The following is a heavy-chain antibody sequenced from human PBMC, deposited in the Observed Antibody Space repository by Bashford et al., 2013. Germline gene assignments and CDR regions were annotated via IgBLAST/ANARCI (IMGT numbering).Heavy chain of an antibody. CDR1: SGSISNSY. V-gene: IGHV4-4*07. J-gene: IGHJ5*02. CDR2: INTGGTT. CDR3: ARNVGYNWFDP. D-gene: IGHD3-10*02. Sequence: SETLSLTCTVSSGSISNSYWSWIRQPAGKGLEWIGRINTGGTTHYNPSLNSRVTMSIDTSKNQFSLKLSSVTAADTAVYYCARNVGYNWFDPGAGNPGHRLL.